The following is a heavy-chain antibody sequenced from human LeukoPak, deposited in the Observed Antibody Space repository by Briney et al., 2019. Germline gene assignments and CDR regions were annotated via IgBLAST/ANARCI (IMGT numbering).Heavy chain of an antibody. CDR3: ARAELRYFDWPPGDY. CDR1: GYTFTDYD. D-gene: IGHD3-9*01. Sequence: ASVKVSCKASGYTFTDYDINWVRQATGQGLEWIGWMNPNSGNTGYTQKFQGRVTMTRNTSISTAYMELSSLRSEDTAVYYCARAELRYFDWPPGDYWGQGTLVTVSS. J-gene: IGHJ4*02. CDR2: MNPNSGNT. V-gene: IGHV1-8*01.